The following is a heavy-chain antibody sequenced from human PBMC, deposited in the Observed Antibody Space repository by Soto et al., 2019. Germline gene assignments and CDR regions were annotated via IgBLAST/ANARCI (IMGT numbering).Heavy chain of an antibody. CDR1: GGSVSSGSYY. CDR2: IYYSGST. J-gene: IGHJ3*02. CDR3: ARDLSLDI. V-gene: IGHV4-61*01. D-gene: IGHD3-16*02. Sequence: QVQLQESGPGPVKPSETLSLTCTVSGGSVSSGSYYWTWIRQPPGKGLEWIGYIYYSGSTNYNPSLKSRVTISVGTSKNPFSLKLSSVTAADTAVYYCARDLSLDIWGQGTMVTVSS.